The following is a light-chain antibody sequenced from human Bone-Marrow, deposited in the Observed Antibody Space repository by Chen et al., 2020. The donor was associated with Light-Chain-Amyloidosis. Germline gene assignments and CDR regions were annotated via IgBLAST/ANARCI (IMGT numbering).Light chain of an antibody. J-gene: IGLJ2*01. CDR3: QSADSSGTYEVI. V-gene: IGLV3-25*03. Sequence: SYELTQPPSVSVSPGQTARLTCSGDDLPTKSAYWYQPKPGQAPVLVIHRDNERPSGISERFSGSSSGTTATLTISGVQAEDEADYHCQSADSSGTYEVIFGGGTKLTVL. CDR2: RDN. CDR1: DLPTKS.